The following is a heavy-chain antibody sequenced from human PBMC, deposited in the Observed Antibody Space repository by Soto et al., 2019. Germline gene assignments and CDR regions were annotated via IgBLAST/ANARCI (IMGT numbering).Heavy chain of an antibody. V-gene: IGHV3-30*18. J-gene: IGHJ4*02. D-gene: IGHD1-7*01. Sequence: PGGSLRLSCAASGFTFSSYGMHWVRQAPGKGLEWVAVISYDGSNKYYADSVKGRFTISRDNSKNTLYLQMNSLRAEDTAVYYCAKGITGTTNQNYFDYWGQGTLVTVSS. CDR1: GFTFSSYG. CDR3: AKGITGTTNQNYFDY. CDR2: ISYDGSNK.